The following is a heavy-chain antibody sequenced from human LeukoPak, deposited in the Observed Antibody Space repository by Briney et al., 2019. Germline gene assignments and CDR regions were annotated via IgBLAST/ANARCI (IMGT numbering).Heavy chain of an antibody. CDR2: INHSGST. CDR3: ARGGRDGYNFVRPYYYYGMDV. D-gene: IGHD5-12*01. J-gene: IGHJ6*02. CDR1: GGSFSGYY. Sequence: SETLSLTCAVYGGSFSGYYWSWIRQPPGKGLEWIGEINHSGSTNYNPSLKSRVTISVDTSKNQFSLKLSSVTAADTAVYYCARGGRDGYNFVRPYYYYGMDVWGQGTTVTVSS. V-gene: IGHV4-34*01.